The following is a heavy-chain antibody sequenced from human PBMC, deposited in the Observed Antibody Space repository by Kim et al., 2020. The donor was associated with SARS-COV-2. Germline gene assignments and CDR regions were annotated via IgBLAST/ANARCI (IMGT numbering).Heavy chain of an antibody. CDR1: GGSFSGYY. J-gene: IGHJ6*02. D-gene: IGHD3-16*01. CDR2: INHSGST. V-gene: IGHV4-34*01. CDR3: ARSLPGGGYGMDV. Sequence: SETLSLTCAVYGGSFSGYYWSWIRQPPGKGLEWIGEINHSGSTNYNPSLKSRVTISVDTSKNQFSLKLSSVTAADTAVYYCARSLPGGGYGMDVWGQGTTVTVSS.